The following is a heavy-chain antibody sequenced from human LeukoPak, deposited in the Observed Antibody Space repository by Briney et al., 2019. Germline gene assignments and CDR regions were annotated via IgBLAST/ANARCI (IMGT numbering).Heavy chain of an antibody. CDR3: AKSRRDYVWGSYPDSH. CDR2: ISGSGGST. V-gene: IGHV3-23*01. J-gene: IGHJ4*02. Sequence: GGSLRLSCAASGFTFSSYAMSWVRQAPGKGLEWVSAISGSGGSTYYADSVKGRFTISRDNSKNTLYLQMNSLRAEDTAVYYCAKSRRDYVWGSYPDSHWGQGTLVTVSS. D-gene: IGHD3-16*02. CDR1: GFTFSSYA.